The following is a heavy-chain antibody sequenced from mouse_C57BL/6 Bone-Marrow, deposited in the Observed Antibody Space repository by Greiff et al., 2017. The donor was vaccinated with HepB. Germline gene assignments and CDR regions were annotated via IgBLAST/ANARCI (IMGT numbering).Heavy chain of an antibody. D-gene: IGHD2-5*01. CDR2: ISNKAHNHAS. J-gene: IGHJ3*01. V-gene: IGHV6-6*01. CDR1: GFTFSDSW. Sequence: EVMLVESGGGLVQPGGSMKLSCAASGFTFSDSWMDWVRQSPEKGLEWVAEISNKAHNHASYYALSVKGTFTISRDDSKSTVYLQINSLRAEDTGINYRSNYYSNSVFSWFTYWDRGTLITVTA. CDR3: SNYYSNSVFSWFTY.